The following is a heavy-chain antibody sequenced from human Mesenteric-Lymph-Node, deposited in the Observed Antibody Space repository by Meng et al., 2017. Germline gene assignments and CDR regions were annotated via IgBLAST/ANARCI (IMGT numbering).Heavy chain of an antibody. D-gene: IGHD3-22*01. V-gene: IGHV1-69*05. CDR2: IIPIFGTA. CDR1: GGTFSSYA. Sequence: SVKVSCKASGGTFSSYAISWVRQAPGQGLEWMGGIIPIFGTANYAQKFQGRVTITTDESTSTAYMELSRLRSDDTAVYYCAREYVGITMIVVVSVQDYYYGMDVWGQGTTVTVSS. CDR3: AREYVGITMIVVVSVQDYYYGMDV. J-gene: IGHJ6*02.